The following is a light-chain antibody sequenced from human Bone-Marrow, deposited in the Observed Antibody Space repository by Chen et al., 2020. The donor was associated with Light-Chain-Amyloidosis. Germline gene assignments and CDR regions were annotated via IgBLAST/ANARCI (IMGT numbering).Light chain of an antibody. V-gene: IGLV1-44*01. CDR1: RSNVGANG. CDR3: APWDDRLNGWV. J-gene: IGLJ3*02. Sequence: QSVLTQPPSASGTPGQRVTISCSGGRSNVGANGVNWYQQLPGAAPKLLIFDTNRRPSGVPERFSGSKSGTSASLAISDLQSEDEAHYYCAPWDDRLNGWVFGGGTRLTVL. CDR2: DTN.